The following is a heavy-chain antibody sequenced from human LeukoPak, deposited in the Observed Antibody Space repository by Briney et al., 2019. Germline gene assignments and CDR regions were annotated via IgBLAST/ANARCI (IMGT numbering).Heavy chain of an antibody. J-gene: IGHJ4*02. CDR1: GYTFTSYD. V-gene: IGHV1-8*01. D-gene: IGHD6-6*01. CDR3: ARDGDEYSSSSPYYFDY. Sequence: ASVKVSCKASGYTFTSYDINWVRQATGQGLEWMGWMNPNSGNTGYAQKFQGRVTMTRNTSISTAYMELSSLRSEDTAVYYCARDGDEYSSSSPYYFDYWGQGTLVTVSS. CDR2: MNPNSGNT.